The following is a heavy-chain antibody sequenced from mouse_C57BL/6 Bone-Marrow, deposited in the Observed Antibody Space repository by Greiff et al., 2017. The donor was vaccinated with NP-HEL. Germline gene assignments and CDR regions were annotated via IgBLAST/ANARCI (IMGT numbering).Heavy chain of an antibody. CDR2: IHPSDSDT. CDR1: GYTFTSYW. J-gene: IGHJ1*03. D-gene: IGHD1-2*01. Sequence: QVHVKQPGAELVKPGASVKVSCKASGYTFTSYWMHWVKQRPGQGLEWIGRIHPSDSDTNYNQKFKGKATLTVDKSSSTAYMQLSSLTSEDSAVYYCAISFNWYFDVWGTGTTVTVSS. V-gene: IGHV1-74*01. CDR3: AISFNWYFDV.